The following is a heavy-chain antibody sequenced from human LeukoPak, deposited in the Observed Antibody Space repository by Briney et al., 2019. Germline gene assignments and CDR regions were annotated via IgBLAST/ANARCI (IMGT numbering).Heavy chain of an antibody. Sequence: GGSLRLSCAASGFNFSPYWMNWVRQAPGTGLVWVSRINGDGTITTYADSVKGRFTISRDNAKNTLYLQMSSLRAEDTAVYYCARVSTFGGTIGPLLGYWGQGALVTVSS. CDR2: INGDGTIT. V-gene: IGHV3-74*01. CDR3: ARVSTFGGTIGPLLGY. J-gene: IGHJ4*02. CDR1: GFNFSPYW. D-gene: IGHD3-16*02.